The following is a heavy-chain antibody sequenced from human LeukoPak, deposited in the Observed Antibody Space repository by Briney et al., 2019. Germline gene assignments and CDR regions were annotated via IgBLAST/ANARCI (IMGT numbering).Heavy chain of an antibody. Sequence: GGSLRLSCTASEFTFTNYGMHWVRQASGKGLEWVAVISNDGTEKYYADSVKGRFTISRDNSENTLYLQLNSLRPDDTAVYYCARGVANYYDNSGYQNWGQGTLVTVSS. CDR3: ARGVANYYDNSGYQN. V-gene: IGHV3-30-3*01. CDR2: ISNDGTEK. D-gene: IGHD3-22*01. CDR1: EFTFTNYG. J-gene: IGHJ4*02.